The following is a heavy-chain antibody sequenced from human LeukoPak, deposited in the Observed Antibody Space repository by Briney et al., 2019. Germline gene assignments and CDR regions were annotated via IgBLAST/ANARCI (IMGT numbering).Heavy chain of an antibody. CDR1: GFTFSNYS. Sequence: QPGGSLRLSCEASGFTFSNYSMNWVRQAPGKGLEWVSAISGSGGSTYYADSVKGRFTISRDNSKNTLYLQMNSLRAEDTAVYYCAKDGLAYCGGDCYSGFDYWGQGTLVTVSS. D-gene: IGHD2-21*02. CDR3: AKDGLAYCGGDCYSGFDY. CDR2: ISGSGGST. J-gene: IGHJ4*02. V-gene: IGHV3-23*01.